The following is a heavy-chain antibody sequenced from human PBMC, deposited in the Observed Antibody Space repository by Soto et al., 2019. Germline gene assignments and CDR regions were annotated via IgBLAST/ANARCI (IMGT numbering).Heavy chain of an antibody. CDR1: GGSIGSSSYY. Sequence: SETLSLTCTVSGGSIGSSSYYWGWIRQPPGKGLGWIGTIFSRGSTYYNPSLKSRVIISEDTSKNQVSLNLRSVTAADAAVYYCARCTGTMIPYWGQGTLVTVSS. J-gene: IGHJ4*02. D-gene: IGHD1-7*01. V-gene: IGHV4-39*01. CDR3: ARCTGTMIPY. CDR2: IFSRGST.